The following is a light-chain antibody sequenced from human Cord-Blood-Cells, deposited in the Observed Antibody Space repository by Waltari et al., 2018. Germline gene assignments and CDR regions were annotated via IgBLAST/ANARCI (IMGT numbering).Light chain of an antibody. CDR3: SSYTSSSTLV. V-gene: IGLV2-14*01. J-gene: IGLJ2*01. CDR1: SSDDGGYNF. CDR2: DVC. Sequence: QSALTHPAHVYGSPGHTIPISCTGTSSDDGGYNFVSWYQQHPGKAPKLMFYDVCNRPSGVSNRFSGSNTGNTASLTISGLQAENEADYYCSSYTSSSTLVFGGGTKLTVL.